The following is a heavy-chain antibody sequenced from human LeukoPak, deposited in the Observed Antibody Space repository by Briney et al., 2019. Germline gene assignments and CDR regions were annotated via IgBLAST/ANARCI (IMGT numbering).Heavy chain of an antibody. CDR2: ISYDGSNK. Sequence: GGSLRLSCAASGFTFSSCAMHWVRQAPGKGLEWVAVISYDGSNKYYADSVKGRFTISRDNSKNTLYLQMNSLRAEDTAVYYCARDSSLWFGELFRWGQGTLVTVSS. J-gene: IGHJ4*02. D-gene: IGHD3-10*01. CDR1: GFTFSSCA. V-gene: IGHV3-30-3*01. CDR3: ARDSSLWFGELFR.